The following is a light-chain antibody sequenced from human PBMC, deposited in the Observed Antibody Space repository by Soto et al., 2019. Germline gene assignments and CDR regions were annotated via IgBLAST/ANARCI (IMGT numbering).Light chain of an antibody. Sequence: ETVLTQSTGTLSLSPGERATLSCRASQSVSSTYLAWYQQKPGQAPRLLIYGASSRATGIPDRFSGSGSGTDFTLTISRLEPEDFAVYYCQQYGSSPWTFGQGTKVEIK. J-gene: IGKJ1*01. CDR1: QSVSSTY. CDR3: QQYGSSPWT. V-gene: IGKV3-20*01. CDR2: GAS.